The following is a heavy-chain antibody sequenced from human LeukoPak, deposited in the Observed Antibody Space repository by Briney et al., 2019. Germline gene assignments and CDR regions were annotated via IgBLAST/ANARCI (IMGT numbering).Heavy chain of an antibody. CDR3: AKDLTDYVGDY. V-gene: IGHV3-30*18. Sequence: GGSLRLSCAASGFTFSSYGVHWVRQAPGKGLEWVAVISYDGSNKYYADSVKGRFTISRDNSKNTLYLQMNSLRAEDTAVYYCAKDLTDYVGDYWGQGTLVTVSS. D-gene: IGHD4-23*01. CDR2: ISYDGSNK. CDR1: GFTFSSYG. J-gene: IGHJ4*02.